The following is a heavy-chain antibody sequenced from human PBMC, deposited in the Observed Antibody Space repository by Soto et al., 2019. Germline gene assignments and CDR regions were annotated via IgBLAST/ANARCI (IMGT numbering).Heavy chain of an antibody. Sequence: ASVKVSCKASGYTFTSYGISWVRQAPGQGLEWMGWISAYNGNTNYAQKLQGRVTMTTDTSTSTAYMELRSLRSDDAAVYYCARGMSSTSPYYMDVWGKGTTVTVSS. CDR3: ARGMSSTSPYYMDV. J-gene: IGHJ6*03. V-gene: IGHV1-18*01. CDR2: ISAYNGNT. D-gene: IGHD2-2*01. CDR1: GYTFTSYG.